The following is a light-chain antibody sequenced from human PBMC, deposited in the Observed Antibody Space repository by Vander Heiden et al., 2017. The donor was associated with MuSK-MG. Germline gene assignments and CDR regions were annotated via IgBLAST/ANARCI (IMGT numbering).Light chain of an antibody. J-gene: IGLJ2*01. CDR2: DVS. V-gene: IGLV2-14*01. CDR1: SSDVGGYNY. Sequence: QSALTQPASVSGSPGQSITISCTGTSSDVGGYNYVSWYQQHPGKAPKLMIYDVSNRPSGVSNRFSGSKSGNMASLTISGLQAEDEADYYCSSYTSSSPVVFGGGTKLTVL. CDR3: SSYTSSSPVV.